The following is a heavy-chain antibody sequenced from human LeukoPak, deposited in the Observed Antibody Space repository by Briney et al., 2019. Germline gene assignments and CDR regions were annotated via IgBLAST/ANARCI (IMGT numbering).Heavy chain of an antibody. Sequence: QPGGSLRLXCTASGFTVTSNYMSWVRQAPGKGLEWVSVIYDSGSTYYTDSVKGRFTISRDYSRNTLYLQMDSLRVEDTAVYYCARESSGSYFANWGQGTLVTVSS. CDR3: ARESSGSYFAN. D-gene: IGHD1-26*01. CDR2: IYDSGST. V-gene: IGHV3-53*01. J-gene: IGHJ4*02. CDR1: GFTVTSNY.